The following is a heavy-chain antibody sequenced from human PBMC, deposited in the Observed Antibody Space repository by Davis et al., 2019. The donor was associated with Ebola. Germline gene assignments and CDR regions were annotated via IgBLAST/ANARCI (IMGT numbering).Heavy chain of an antibody. CDR3: ARGPETTRNAMEV. Sequence: HTGGSLRLSCAASGFTFSSYGMHWVRQAPGKGLVWVSRINSDGCSTNYADSVKGRFTISRDNAKNTLYLQANSLRAEDTAVYFCARGPETTRNAMEVWGQGTTVTVSS. J-gene: IGHJ6*02. CDR2: INSDGCST. D-gene: IGHD4-11*01. V-gene: IGHV3-74*01. CDR1: GFTFSSYG.